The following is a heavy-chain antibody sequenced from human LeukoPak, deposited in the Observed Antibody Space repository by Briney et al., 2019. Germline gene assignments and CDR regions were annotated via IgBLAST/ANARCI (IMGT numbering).Heavy chain of an antibody. J-gene: IGHJ5*02. CDR3: ARDRGTTVTTYVWFDP. Sequence: SETLSLTCTVSGGSISSGSYYWSWIRQPAGKGLEWIGRIYTSGSTNYNPSLKSRVTISVDTSKNQFSLKLSSVTAADTAVYYCARDRGTTVTTYVWFDPWGQGTLGTVSS. CDR2: IYTSGST. D-gene: IGHD4-17*01. V-gene: IGHV4-61*02. CDR1: GGSISSGSYY.